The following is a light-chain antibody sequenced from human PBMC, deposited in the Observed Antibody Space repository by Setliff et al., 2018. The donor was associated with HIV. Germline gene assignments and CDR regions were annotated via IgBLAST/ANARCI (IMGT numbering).Light chain of an antibody. CDR2: NDG. V-gene: IGLV1-47*02. Sequence: VLTQPPSMSGTPGQKVTISCSGGVSNIGRNSVFWYQQLPGTAPKLLMYNDGQRPSGVPDRFSGSKSGTSASLAITDLRSGDEADYYCATSDDSLGAMVFGGGTKVTVL. CDR3: ATSDDSLGAMV. J-gene: IGLJ2*01. CDR1: VSNIGRNS.